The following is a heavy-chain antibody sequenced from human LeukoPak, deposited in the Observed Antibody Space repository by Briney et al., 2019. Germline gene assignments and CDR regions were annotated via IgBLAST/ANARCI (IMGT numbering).Heavy chain of an antibody. D-gene: IGHD1-26*01. CDR2: IKSDGTST. Sequence: GGSLRLSCAASGFIFSSYWMHWVRQAPGKGLVWVSRIKSDGTSTNYADSVKGRFTISRDNAKNTLHLQMNSLRADDTAVYYCAKGGASLFDQWAQGTLVTVSS. J-gene: IGHJ4*02. CDR3: AKGGASLFDQ. CDR1: GFIFSSYW. V-gene: IGHV3-74*01.